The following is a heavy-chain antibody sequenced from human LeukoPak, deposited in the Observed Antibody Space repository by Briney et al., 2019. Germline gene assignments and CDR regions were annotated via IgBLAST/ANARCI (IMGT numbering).Heavy chain of an antibody. V-gene: IGHV3-20*04. J-gene: IGHJ6*02. D-gene: IGHD2-2*01. CDR2: INWNGGST. CDR3: ARDHRGYCSSTSCPYGMDV. CDR1: GFTFYDYG. Sequence: GGSLRLSCAASGFTFYDYGMSWVRQAPGKGREWVSGINWNGGSTGYADSVKGRFTISRDNAKNSLYLQMNSLRAEDTAVYYCARDHRGYCSSTSCPYGMDVWGQGTTVTVSS.